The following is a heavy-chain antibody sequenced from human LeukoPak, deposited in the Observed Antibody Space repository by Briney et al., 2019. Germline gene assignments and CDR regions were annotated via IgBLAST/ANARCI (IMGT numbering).Heavy chain of an antibody. CDR3: ARDLWGTSGYRFDY. CDR1: GFTLDRYS. D-gene: IGHD3-22*01. V-gene: IGHV3-48*02. CDR2: ISSTSGTI. J-gene: IGHJ4*02. Sequence: GGSLRLSCAASGFTLDRYSMNWVRQAPGQGLEWVSYISSTSGTIYYADSVKGRFTISRDNAKTSLFLQMDSLRDEDTAVYYCARDLWGTSGYRFDYWGQGTLVTVSS.